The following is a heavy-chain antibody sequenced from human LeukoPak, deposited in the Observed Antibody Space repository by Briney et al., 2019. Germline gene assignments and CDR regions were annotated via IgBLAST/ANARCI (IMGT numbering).Heavy chain of an antibody. V-gene: IGHV4-61*02. CDR1: GGSISSGSYY. Sequence: SQTLSLTCTLSGGSISSGSYYWSWIRQPAGKGLEWIGRIYTSGSTNYNPSLKSRVTISVDTSKNQFSLKLSSVTAADTAVYYCAREGIVGATTGFDYWGQGTLVTVSS. D-gene: IGHD1-26*01. CDR3: AREGIVGATTGFDY. CDR2: IYTSGST. J-gene: IGHJ4*02.